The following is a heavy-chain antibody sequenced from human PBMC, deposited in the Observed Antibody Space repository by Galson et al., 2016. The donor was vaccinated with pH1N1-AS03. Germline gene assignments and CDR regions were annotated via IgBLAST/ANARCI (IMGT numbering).Heavy chain of an antibody. V-gene: IGHV3-21*01. J-gene: IGHJ4*02. Sequence: SLRLSCAASGFTFSGYSMNWFRQAPGKGLEWVSSISRSSTYIYYADSVKGRFTISRDNAKNSLYLQMNSLRDDDTAVYYCARDSGYGGTFDNWGQGALVTVSS. CDR3: ARDSGYGGTFDN. D-gene: IGHD5-12*01. CDR2: ISRSSTYI. CDR1: GFTFSGYS.